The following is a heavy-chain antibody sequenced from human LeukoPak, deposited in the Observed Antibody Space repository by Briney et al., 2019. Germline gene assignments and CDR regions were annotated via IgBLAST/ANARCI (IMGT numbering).Heavy chain of an antibody. D-gene: IGHD2-2*01. CDR1: GIAVRTNY. Sequence: PGGSLRLSCAASGIAVRTNYISWVRQAPGKGLEWVSVIYAGGNTYYADSVKGRFTISRDNPKNTVYLQMNSLRSEDTAVYYCARGLLGHCSSISCYPGAFDNWGQGTMVSVSS. J-gene: IGHJ3*02. V-gene: IGHV3-66*02. CDR3: ARGLLGHCSSISCYPGAFDN. CDR2: IYAGGNT.